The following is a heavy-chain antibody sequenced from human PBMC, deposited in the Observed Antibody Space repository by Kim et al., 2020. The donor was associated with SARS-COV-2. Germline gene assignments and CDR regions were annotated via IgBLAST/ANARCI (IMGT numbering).Heavy chain of an antibody. V-gene: IGHV4-39*01. Sequence: SETLSLTCTVSGGSISSSSYYWGWIRQPPGKGLEWIGSIYYSGSTYYNPSLKSRVTISVDTSKNQFSLKLSSVTAADTAVYYCASFDDRSSWGFDYWGQGTLVTVSS. CDR1: GGSISSSSYY. CDR3: ASFDDRSSWGFDY. CDR2: IYYSGST. D-gene: IGHD6-13*01. J-gene: IGHJ4*02.